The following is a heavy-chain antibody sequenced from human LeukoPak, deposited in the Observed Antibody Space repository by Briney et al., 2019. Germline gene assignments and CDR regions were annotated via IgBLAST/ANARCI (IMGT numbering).Heavy chain of an antibody. Sequence: SETLSLTCTVSGGSISSGGYYWSWIRQHPGTGLEWIGYIYYSGSTYYNPSLKSRVTISVDTSKNQFSLKLSSVTAADTAVYYCARVRYDSSGYAIPPYFDYWGQGTLVTVSS. D-gene: IGHD3-22*01. CDR3: ARVRYDSSGYAIPPYFDY. J-gene: IGHJ4*02. CDR1: GGSISSGGYY. CDR2: IYYSGST. V-gene: IGHV4-31*03.